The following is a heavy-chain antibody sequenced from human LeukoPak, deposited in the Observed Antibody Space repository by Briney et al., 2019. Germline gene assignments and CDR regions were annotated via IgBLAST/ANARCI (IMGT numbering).Heavy chain of an antibody. CDR1: GYSFTSYW. Sequence: GESLKISCKGSGYSFTSYWIGWVRQMPGKGLEWMGIIYPGDSDTTYSPSFQGQVIISADKSISTAYLQWSSLKASDTAMYYCAKPSYSGSGSYYNGRYYFDYWGQGTLVTVSS. CDR3: AKPSYSGSGSYYNGRYYFDY. J-gene: IGHJ4*02. V-gene: IGHV5-51*01. D-gene: IGHD3-10*01. CDR2: IYPGDSDT.